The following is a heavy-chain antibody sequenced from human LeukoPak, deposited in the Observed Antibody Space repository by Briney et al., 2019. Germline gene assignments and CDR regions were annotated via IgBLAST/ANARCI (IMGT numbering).Heavy chain of an antibody. D-gene: IGHD2-2*02. Sequence: PSETLSLTCTVSGGSISSGDYYWSWIRQPPGKGLEWIGYIYCSGSTYYNPSLKSRVTISVGTSKNQFSLKLSSVTAADTAVYYCARGSSAIQLYYFDYWGQGTLVTVSS. CDR2: IYCSGST. CDR1: GGSISSGDYY. V-gene: IGHV4-30-4*01. J-gene: IGHJ4*02. CDR3: ARGSSAIQLYYFDY.